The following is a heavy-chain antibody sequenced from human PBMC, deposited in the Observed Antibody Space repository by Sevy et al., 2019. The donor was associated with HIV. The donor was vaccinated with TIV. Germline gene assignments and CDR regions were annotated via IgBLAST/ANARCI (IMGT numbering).Heavy chain of an antibody. CDR1: GYTLTELS. D-gene: IGHD2-15*01. CDR3: ATDMACSGGSCYSLHFQH. CDR2: FVPEDGET. J-gene: IGHJ1*01. Sequence: ASVKVSCKVSGYTLTELSMHWVRQAPGKGLEWMGGFVPEDGETIYAQKFQGRVTMTEDTSTDTAYMELSSLRSEDTAVYYCATDMACSGGSCYSLHFQHWGQGTLVTVSS. V-gene: IGHV1-24*01.